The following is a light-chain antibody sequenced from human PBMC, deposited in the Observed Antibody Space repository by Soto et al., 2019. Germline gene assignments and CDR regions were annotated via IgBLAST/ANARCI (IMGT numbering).Light chain of an antibody. CDR3: QTWGTGSVV. CDR1: SGHSNFA. CDR2: LNSDGRH. J-gene: IGLJ3*02. V-gene: IGLV4-69*01. Sequence: QLVLTQSPSASASLGASVKLTCTLSSGHSNFAIAWHQQQPEKGPRYLMKLNSDGRHIKGDGIPDRFSGSSSGAERYLTISSLQSEDEADYYCQTWGTGSVVFGGGTKLTVL.